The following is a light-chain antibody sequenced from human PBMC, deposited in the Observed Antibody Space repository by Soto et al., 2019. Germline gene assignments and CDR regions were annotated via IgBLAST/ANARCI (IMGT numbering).Light chain of an antibody. Sequence: QSSLTPPPPVSGAPGQSVALFCTGTSSDVGSYTRVSWYQQPPGTAPKLMIYDVNNRPSGVPDRFSGSKSGNTASLTISGLQAEDEADYYCSSYTISSTYVFGTGTKVTVL. CDR3: SSYTISSTYV. J-gene: IGLJ1*01. CDR2: DVN. V-gene: IGLV2-18*02. CDR1: SSDVGSYTR.